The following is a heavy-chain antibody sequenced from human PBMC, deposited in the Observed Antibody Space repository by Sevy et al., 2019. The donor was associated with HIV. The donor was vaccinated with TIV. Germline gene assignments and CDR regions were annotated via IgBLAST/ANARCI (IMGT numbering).Heavy chain of an antibody. J-gene: IGHJ6*03. V-gene: IGHV3-74*01. CDR1: GFTFSSYW. Sequence: GGSLRLSCAASGFTFSSYWMHWVRQAPGKGLVWVSRINSDGSSTSYADSVKGRFTISRDNAKNTLYLQMNSLRAEDTAVYYCARVEAAAGKDEIYYYYMDVWGKGTTVTVSS. CDR2: INSDGSST. D-gene: IGHD6-13*01. CDR3: ARVEAAAGKDEIYYYYMDV.